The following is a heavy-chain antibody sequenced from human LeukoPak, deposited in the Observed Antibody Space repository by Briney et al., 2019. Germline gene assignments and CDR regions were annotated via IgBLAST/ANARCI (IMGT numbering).Heavy chain of an antibody. J-gene: IGHJ4*02. CDR2: IASDGSST. V-gene: IGHV3-74*01. CDR3: ARGRPHGNDY. Sequence: XYWXNWVRHAPGKGLVWVSRIASDGSSTTYADSVKGRFSISRDNAKNTLYLQMNSLRVEDTAVYYCARGRPHGNDYWGQGTLVTVSS. D-gene: IGHD4-23*01. CDR1: XYW.